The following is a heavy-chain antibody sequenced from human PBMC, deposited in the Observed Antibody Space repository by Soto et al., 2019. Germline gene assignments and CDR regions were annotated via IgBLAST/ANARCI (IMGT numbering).Heavy chain of an antibody. J-gene: IGHJ6*02. CDR1: GFTFSSYS. Sequence: SLRLSCAASGFTFSSYSMNWVRQAPGKGLEWVSSISSSSSYIYYADSVKGRFTISRDNAKNSLYLQMNSLRAEDTAVYYCARSVSAWYYGMDVWGQGTTVTVSS. CDR3: ARSVSAWYYGMDV. D-gene: IGHD2-21*01. CDR2: ISSSSSYI. V-gene: IGHV3-21*01.